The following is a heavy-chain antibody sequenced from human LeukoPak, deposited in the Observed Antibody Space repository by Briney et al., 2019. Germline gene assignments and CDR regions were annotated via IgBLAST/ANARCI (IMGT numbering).Heavy chain of an antibody. CDR1: GFTFSSYS. D-gene: IGHD6-19*01. J-gene: IGHJ4*02. CDR3: ARGDSSGWSSPRGY. Sequence: GGSLRLSCAASGFTFSSYSMNWVRQAPGKGLEWVSSISSSSSYIYYADSVKGRFTISRDNAKNSLYLQMNSLRAEDTAVYYWARGDSSGWSSPRGYWGQGTLVTVSS. V-gene: IGHV3-21*01. CDR2: ISSSSSYI.